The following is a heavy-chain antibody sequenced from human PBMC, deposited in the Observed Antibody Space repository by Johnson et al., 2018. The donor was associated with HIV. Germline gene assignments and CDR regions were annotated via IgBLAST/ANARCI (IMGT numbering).Heavy chain of an antibody. CDR2: ISYDGSNT. D-gene: IGHD1-1*01. J-gene: IGHJ3*01. Sequence: QVQLVESGGGVVQAGRYLRLSCAASGFTFSSYGMHWVRQAPGKGLEWVTVISYDGSNTYYADSVKGRFTISRDNSKNTLYLQMNSLRAEDTAVYYCATVWRNEGRHAFDVWGQGTMVTVSS. V-gene: IGHV3-30*03. CDR1: GFTFSSYG. CDR3: ATVWRNEGRHAFDV.